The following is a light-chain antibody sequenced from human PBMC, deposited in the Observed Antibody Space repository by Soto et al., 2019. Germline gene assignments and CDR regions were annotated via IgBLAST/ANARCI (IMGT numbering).Light chain of an antibody. V-gene: IGLV2-14*03. J-gene: IGLJ1*01. CDR1: SSDVGAYNY. CDR3: SSFTTSTTYV. Sequence: QSVLTQPASLSGSPGQSITISRTGTSSDVGAYNYVSWYQQHPGKAPKLMIYDVSNRPSGVSNRFSGSKSGNTASLTISGLQAEDEADYYCSSFTTSTTYVFGTGTKVTVL. CDR2: DVS.